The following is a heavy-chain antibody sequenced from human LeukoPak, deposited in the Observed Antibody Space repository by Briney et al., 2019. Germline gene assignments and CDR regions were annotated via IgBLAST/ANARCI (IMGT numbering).Heavy chain of an antibody. J-gene: IGHJ5*02. D-gene: IGHD2-15*01. CDR3: ARDYYCSGGSCSDCFDP. Sequence: GASVKVSCRASGYTFTSYGISWVRQAPGQGLEWMGWISGYNGETNYAQKFQGRVTMTTDTSTSTAYMELRSLRSDDTAVYYCARDYYCSGGSCSDCFDPWGQGTLVTVSS. CDR2: ISGYNGET. CDR1: GYTFTSYG. V-gene: IGHV1-18*01.